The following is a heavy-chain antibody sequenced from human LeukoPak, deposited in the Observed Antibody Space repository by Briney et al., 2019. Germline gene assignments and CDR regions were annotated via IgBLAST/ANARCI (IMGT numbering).Heavy chain of an antibody. D-gene: IGHD3-10*01. V-gene: IGHV3-33*06. J-gene: IGHJ4*02. CDR2: IWYEGSST. CDR3: AKVPITMVRGLFDY. CDR1: GFIFSSYG. Sequence: PGGSLRLSCAASGFIFSSYGMYWVRQAPGKGLEWVALIWYEGSSTYYADSVRGRFTISRDNSKNTLYLQMNSLRAEDTAVYYCAKVPITMVRGLFDYWGQGTLVTVSS.